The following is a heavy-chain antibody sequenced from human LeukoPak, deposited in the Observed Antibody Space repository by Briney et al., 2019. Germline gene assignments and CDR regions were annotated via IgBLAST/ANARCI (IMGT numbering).Heavy chain of an antibody. J-gene: IGHJ3*02. CDR1: GGSISSSSYY. CDR2: IYYSGST. V-gene: IGHV4-39*07. Sequence: SETLSLTCTVSGGSISSSSYYWGWIRQPPGKGLEWIGSIYYSGSTNYNPSLKSRVTISVGTSKNQFSLKLSSVTAADTAVYYCARDYGGNSGDAFDIWGQGTMVTVSS. D-gene: IGHD4-23*01. CDR3: ARDYGGNSGDAFDI.